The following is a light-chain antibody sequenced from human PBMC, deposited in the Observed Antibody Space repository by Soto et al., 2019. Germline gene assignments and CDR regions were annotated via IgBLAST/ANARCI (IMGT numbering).Light chain of an antibody. J-gene: IGKJ2*01. Sequence: EIVLTQSPGTLSLSPGERATLSCRASQSVSSTYLAWYQQRPGQAHRLIIYGASSRATGIPDRFSGSVSGTDFTLTISRLEPEDFAVYYCQQYGSSPPWDTFGQGTKLEIK. V-gene: IGKV3-20*01. CDR1: QSVSSTY. CDR2: GAS. CDR3: QQYGSSPPWDT.